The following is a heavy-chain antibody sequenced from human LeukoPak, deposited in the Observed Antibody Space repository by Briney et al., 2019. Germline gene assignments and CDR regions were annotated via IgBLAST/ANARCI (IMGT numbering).Heavy chain of an antibody. J-gene: IGHJ5*02. CDR3: ARDLGTRGDHWCDP. V-gene: IGHV4-4*07. CDR2: IYTSGST. CDR1: GGSSSSYY. D-gene: IGHD3-10*01. Sequence: PSETLSLTCTVSGGSSSSYYWSWIRQPAGKGLEWIGRIYTSGSTNYNPSLKSRVTMSVDTSKNQFSLKLSSVTAADTAVYYCARDLGTRGDHWCDPWGQGTLVTVSS.